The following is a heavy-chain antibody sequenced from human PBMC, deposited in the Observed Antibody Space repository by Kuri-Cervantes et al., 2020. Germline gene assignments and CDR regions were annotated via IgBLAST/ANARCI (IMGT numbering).Heavy chain of an antibody. V-gene: IGHV3-33*01. J-gene: IGHJ1*01. D-gene: IGHD3-22*01. CDR3: ARDRDPIVVVIGYFRH. Sequence: GESLKISCAASGFTFSSYGMHWVRQAPGKGLEWVAVIWYDGSNKYYADSVKGRFTISRDNSKNTLYLQMNSLRAEDTAVYYCARDRDPIVVVIGYFRHWGQGTLVTVSS. CDR2: IWYDGSNK. CDR1: GFTFSSYG.